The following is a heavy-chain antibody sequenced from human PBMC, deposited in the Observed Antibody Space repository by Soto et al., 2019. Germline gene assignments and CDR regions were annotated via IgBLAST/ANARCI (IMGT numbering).Heavy chain of an antibody. J-gene: IGHJ4*02. Sequence: PGGSLRLSCAASGFTFSSYAMHWVRQAPGKGLEWVAVISYDGSNKYYADSVKGRFTISRDNSKNTLYLQMNSLRAEDTAVYYCAKAAAPVVVIDYFDYWGQGTLVTVSS. CDR3: AKAAAPVVVIDYFDY. D-gene: IGHD3-22*01. CDR1: GFTFSSYA. V-gene: IGHV3-30-3*01. CDR2: ISYDGSNK.